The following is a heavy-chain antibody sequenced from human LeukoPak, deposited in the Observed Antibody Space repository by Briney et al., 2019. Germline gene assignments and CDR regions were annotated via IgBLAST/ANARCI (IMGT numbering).Heavy chain of an antibody. CDR1: GFTFSNYW. CDR3: ARESTRDRPGS. V-gene: IGHV3-7*01. CDR2: IKQDGSEK. D-gene: IGHD5/OR15-5a*01. J-gene: IGHJ5*02. Sequence: GGSLRLSCAASGFTFSNYWMRWVRQAPGKGLEWVANIKQDGSEKYYVDSVKGRFTISRDNAKNSLYLQMNSLRAEDTAVYYCARESTRDRPGSWGQGTLVTVSS.